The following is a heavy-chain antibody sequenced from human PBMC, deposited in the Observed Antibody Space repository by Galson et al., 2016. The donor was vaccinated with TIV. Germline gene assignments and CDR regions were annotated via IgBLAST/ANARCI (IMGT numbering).Heavy chain of an antibody. CDR3: ARLYYSSGWNFDY. CDR1: GFTFSSYW. Sequence: LRLSCAASGFTFSSYWMTWVRQAPGKGLEWVANMNQHGSEKYYVDSVKGRFTISRDNAKNSLYLQMNSLRAEDTAVYYCARLYYSSGWNFDYWCQGTLVTVSS. CDR2: MNQHGSEK. D-gene: IGHD6-19*01. V-gene: IGHV3-7*01. J-gene: IGHJ4*02.